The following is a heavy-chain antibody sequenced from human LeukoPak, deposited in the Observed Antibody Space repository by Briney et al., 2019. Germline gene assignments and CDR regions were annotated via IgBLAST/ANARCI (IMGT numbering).Heavy chain of an antibody. J-gene: IGHJ4*01. CDR1: GFTFSTYG. Sequence: PGGSLRLSCAASGFTFSTYGMNWVRQAPGKGLEWVSYISSSSNTIYYADSVKGRFTISRDNAKDSLFLQMNSLRVEDTAVYYCERAKGPYYYDSSGFAYWGHGTLVTVSS. CDR2: ISSSSNTI. D-gene: IGHD3-22*01. CDR3: ERAKGPYYYDSSGFAY. V-gene: IGHV3-48*03.